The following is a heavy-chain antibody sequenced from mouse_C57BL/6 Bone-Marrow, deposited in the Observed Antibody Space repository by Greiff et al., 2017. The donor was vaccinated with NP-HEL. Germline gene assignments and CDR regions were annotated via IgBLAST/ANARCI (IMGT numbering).Heavy chain of an antibody. J-gene: IGHJ2*01. D-gene: IGHD1-1*01. Sequence: EVQLQESGPGLVKPSQSLSLTCSVTGYSITSGYYWNWIRQFPGNKLEWMGYISYDGSNNYNPSLKNRISITRDTSKNQLFLKLNTVTTEDTATYYCARFGYYGSSYNFDYWGQGTTLTVSA. CDR3: ARFGYYGSSYNFDY. CDR2: ISYDGSN. CDR1: GYSITSGYY. V-gene: IGHV3-6*01.